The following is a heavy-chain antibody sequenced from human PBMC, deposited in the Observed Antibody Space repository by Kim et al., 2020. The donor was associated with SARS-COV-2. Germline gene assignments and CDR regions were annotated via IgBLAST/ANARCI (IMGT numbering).Heavy chain of an antibody. CDR2: IYYSGST. CDR1: GGSISSSSYY. Sequence: SETLSLTCTVSGGSISSSSYYWGWIRQPPGKGLEWIGSIYYSGSTYYNPSLKSRVTISVDTSKNQFSLKLSSVTAADTAVYYCARANPVDYYDSSGYFPSPYYFDYWGQGTLVTVSS. V-gene: IGHV4-39*07. CDR3: ARANPVDYYDSSGYFPSPYYFDY. J-gene: IGHJ4*02. D-gene: IGHD3-22*01.